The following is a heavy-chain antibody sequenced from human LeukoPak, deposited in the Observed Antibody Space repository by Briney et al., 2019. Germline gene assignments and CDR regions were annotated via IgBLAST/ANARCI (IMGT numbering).Heavy chain of an antibody. D-gene: IGHD6-13*01. V-gene: IGHV1-46*01. CDR2: INPSGGST. J-gene: IGHJ4*02. CDR1: GYTFTNYY. CDR3: ARESSPGTNAFDY. Sequence: ASVKVSCKASGYTFTNYYMHWVRQAPGQGLEWMGIINPSGGSTGYAQKFQGRDSMTRDKSTNTIYMELSSLRSEDTAVYYCARESSPGTNAFDYWGQGTLVTVSS.